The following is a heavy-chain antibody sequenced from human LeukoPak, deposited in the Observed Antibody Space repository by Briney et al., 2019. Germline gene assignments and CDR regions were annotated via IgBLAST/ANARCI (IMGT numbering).Heavy chain of an antibody. CDR1: GGSSSGYY. D-gene: IGHD3-9*01. CDR3: ARVYDILTGPDY. J-gene: IGHJ4*02. CDR2: INHSGST. V-gene: IGHV4-34*01. Sequence: PSETLSLTCAVYGGSSSGYYWSWIRQPPGKGLEWIGEINHSGSTNYNPSLKSRVTISVDTSKNQFSLKLSSVTAADTAVYYCARVYDILTGPDYWGQGTLVTVSS.